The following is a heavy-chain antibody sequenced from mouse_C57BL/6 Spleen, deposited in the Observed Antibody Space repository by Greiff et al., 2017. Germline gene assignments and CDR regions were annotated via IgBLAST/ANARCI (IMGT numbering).Heavy chain of an antibody. CDR3: ARHADYDGSPFDY. J-gene: IGHJ2*01. Sequence: EVQLVESGGGLVQPGGSLKLSCAASGFTFSDYYMYWVRQTPEKRLEWVAYISNGGGSTYYPDTVKGRFTISRDNAKNTLYLQMSRLKSEDTAMYYCARHADYDGSPFDYWGQGTTLTVSS. D-gene: IGHD2-3*01. V-gene: IGHV5-12*01. CDR1: GFTFSDYY. CDR2: ISNGGGST.